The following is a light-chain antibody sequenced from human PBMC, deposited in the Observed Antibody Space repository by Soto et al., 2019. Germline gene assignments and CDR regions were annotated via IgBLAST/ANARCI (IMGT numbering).Light chain of an antibody. J-gene: IGLJ2*01. V-gene: IGLV4-69*01. CDR3: QTWGTGIRV. CDR2: INRDGSH. CDR1: SGHSTYT. Sequence: QLVLTQSPSASASLGASVKLTCTLDSGHSTYTIAWHQQQPEKGPRFLMKINRDGSHTPGDGVPDRFSGSISGAERYLTISSLQSEDEADYYCQTWGTGIRVFGGGTKLTVL.